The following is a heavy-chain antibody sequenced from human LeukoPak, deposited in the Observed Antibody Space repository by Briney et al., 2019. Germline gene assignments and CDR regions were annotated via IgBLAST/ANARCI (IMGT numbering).Heavy chain of an antibody. CDR1: GFTFSNYA. D-gene: IGHD3-16*02. V-gene: IGHV3-23*01. Sequence: GGSLRLSCAASGFTFSNYAMSWVRQAPGKGLEWVSAISGSGGSTYYADSVKGRFTISRDNSKNTLYLQMNSLRAEDTAVYYCALDGREVPSGAFDIWGQGTMVTVSS. CDR2: ISGSGGST. CDR3: ALDGREVPSGAFDI. J-gene: IGHJ3*02.